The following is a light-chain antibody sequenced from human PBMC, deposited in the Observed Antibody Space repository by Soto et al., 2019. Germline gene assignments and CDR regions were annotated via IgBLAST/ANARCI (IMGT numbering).Light chain of an antibody. CDR2: AAT. V-gene: IGKV1-39*01. Sequence: DVQMTQSPSTLSASVGDTVSITCRAGQTFNNYLNWYQHKPGKVPKLLIYAATALQSGVPSRFSASASGTDFTLTIINVQPEDCGTYYCQQSYTSQQTFGQGTKVDIK. CDR1: QTFNNY. CDR3: QQSYTSQQT. J-gene: IGKJ2*01.